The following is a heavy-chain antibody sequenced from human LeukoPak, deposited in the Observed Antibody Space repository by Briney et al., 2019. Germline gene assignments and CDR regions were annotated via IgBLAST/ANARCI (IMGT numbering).Heavy chain of an antibody. CDR1: GGSISSGSYY. CDR2: IYTSGST. Sequence: SETLSLTCTVSGGSISSGSYYWSWIRQPAGKGLEWIGRIYTSGSTNYNPSLKSRVAISVDTSKNQFSLKLSSVTAADTAVYYCARELEVRGIGYWGQGTLVTVSS. D-gene: IGHD3-10*01. J-gene: IGHJ4*02. CDR3: ARELEVRGIGY. V-gene: IGHV4-61*02.